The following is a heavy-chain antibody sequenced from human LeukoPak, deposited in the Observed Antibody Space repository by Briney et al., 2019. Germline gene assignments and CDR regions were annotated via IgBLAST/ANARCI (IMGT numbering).Heavy chain of an antibody. Sequence: PSETPSLTCAVYGGSFSGYYWSWFRQPPGKGLEWIGEINHSGSTNYNPSLKSRVTISLDTSKNQFSLKLTSVTAADTAVYYCASPLDMDVWGKGTTVTVSS. CDR1: GGSFSGYY. V-gene: IGHV4-34*01. CDR2: INHSGST. J-gene: IGHJ6*03. CDR3: ASPLDMDV.